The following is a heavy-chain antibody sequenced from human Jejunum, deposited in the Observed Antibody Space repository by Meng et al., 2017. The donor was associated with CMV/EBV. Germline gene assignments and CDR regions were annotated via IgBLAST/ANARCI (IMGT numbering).Heavy chain of an antibody. CDR2: IYWDVDK. D-gene: IGHD6-19*01. CDR3: VHRPGGGSGWTWFDS. Sequence: TTLKESCPRFINPTQPHALTSTFAGFSPGASGVAVGWIRQPPGKALEWLALIYWDVDKRYSPSLRNSLTITTDTSKSHVVLIRTNMDPVDTATYYCVHRPGGGSGWTWFDSWGQGILVTVSS. J-gene: IGHJ5*01. V-gene: IGHV2-5*02. CDR1: GFSPGASGVA.